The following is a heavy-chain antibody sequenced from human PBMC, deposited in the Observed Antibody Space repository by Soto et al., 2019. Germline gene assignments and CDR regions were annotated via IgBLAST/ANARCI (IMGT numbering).Heavy chain of an antibody. D-gene: IGHD2-15*01. V-gene: IGHV1-3*01. Sequence: GASVKVSCKASGYTFTSYAMHLVRQAPGQRLEWMGWINAGNGNTKYSQKFQGRVTITRDTSASTAYMELSSLRSEDTAVYYCARDFRRSGGSLGYWGQGTLVTVSS. CDR2: INAGNGNT. CDR3: ARDFRRSGGSLGY. J-gene: IGHJ4*02. CDR1: GYTFTSYA.